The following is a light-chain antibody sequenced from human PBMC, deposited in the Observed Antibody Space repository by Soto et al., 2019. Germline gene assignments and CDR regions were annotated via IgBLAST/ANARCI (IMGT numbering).Light chain of an antibody. J-gene: IGKJ1*01. CDR3: QQYGSSPT. CDR1: QSVSSSY. Sequence: ENVLTQSPGTLSLSPGERATLSCRASQSVSSSYLAWYQQKPGQAPRLLIYGASSRATGIPDRFSGSGSGTDFTLTISRLEPDDFAESYCQQYGSSPTFGQGTKVEIK. V-gene: IGKV3-20*01. CDR2: GAS.